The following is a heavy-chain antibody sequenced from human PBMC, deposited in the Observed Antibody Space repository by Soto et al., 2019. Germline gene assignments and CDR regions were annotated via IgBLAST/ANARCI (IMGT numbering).Heavy chain of an antibody. CDR2: IVPLFETT. CDR1: GGTFSSSG. CDR3: ARVPGTAMAFPYLDH. D-gene: IGHD5-18*01. Sequence: QVQLVQSGAEVKKPGSSVKVSCKASGGTFSSSGLSWVRQAPGQGLEWMGGIVPLFETTKYAQNFQGRVTITADESTSTAYMELSSLRSEDTAVYYCARVPGTAMAFPYLDHWGQGTLVTVSS. V-gene: IGHV1-69*01. J-gene: IGHJ4*02.